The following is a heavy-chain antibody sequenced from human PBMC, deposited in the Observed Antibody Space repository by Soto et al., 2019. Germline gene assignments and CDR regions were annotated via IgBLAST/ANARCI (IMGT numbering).Heavy chain of an antibody. CDR2: IKEDGREK. CDR3: AKGGRRNFDY. CDR1: GFAFSSNW. J-gene: IGHJ4*02. V-gene: IGHV3-7*05. Sequence: EVQLVESGGGLVQPGGSLRLSCAASGFAFSSNWMTWVRQAPGKGLECVASIKEDGREKYYVDSVKGRFTISRDNAKNSLYLQMNSLRDDDTALYYCAKGGRRNFDYWGQGSLVTVSS.